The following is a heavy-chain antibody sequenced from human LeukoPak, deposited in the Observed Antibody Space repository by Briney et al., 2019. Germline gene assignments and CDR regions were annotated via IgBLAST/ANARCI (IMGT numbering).Heavy chain of an antibody. V-gene: IGHV1-8*01. D-gene: IGHD2-2*01. CDR2: MNPNSGNT. J-gene: IGHJ6*02. Sequence: ASVKVSCKASGYTFTSYDINWVRQATGQGLEWMGWMNPNSGNTGYAQKFQGRVTMTRNTSISTAYMELSSLRSEDTAVYYCARWRLRSTSCRPMGDGMDVWGQGTTVTVSS. CDR3: ARWRLRSTSCRPMGDGMDV. CDR1: GYTFTSYD.